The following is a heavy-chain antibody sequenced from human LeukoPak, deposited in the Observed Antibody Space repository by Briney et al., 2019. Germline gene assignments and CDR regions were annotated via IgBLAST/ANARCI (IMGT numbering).Heavy chain of an antibody. CDR2: TSYNGNT. Sequence: ASVKVSCKASGYTFSNYGISWVRQAPGLGLERMGWTSYNGNTNYAQKFQDRVTMTTDTSTTTAYMELRSLESDDTAVYYCVRHSGSGWQALGYWGQGTLVTVSS. CDR1: GYTFSNYG. CDR3: VRHSGSGWQALGY. V-gene: IGHV1-18*04. D-gene: IGHD6-19*01. J-gene: IGHJ4*02.